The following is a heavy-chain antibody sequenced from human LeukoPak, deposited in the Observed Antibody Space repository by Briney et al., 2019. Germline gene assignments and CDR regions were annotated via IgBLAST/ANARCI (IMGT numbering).Heavy chain of an antibody. D-gene: IGHD3-10*02. CDR3: AELGITMIGGV. Sequence: PGGSLRLSCVASGFTFSNYWMHWVRQIPGKGLEWVSYISSSGSTIYYADSVKGRFTISRDNAKNSLYLQMNSLRAEDTAVYYCAELGITMIGGVWGKGTTVTISS. V-gene: IGHV3-48*04. CDR1: GFTFSNYW. J-gene: IGHJ6*04. CDR2: ISSSGSTI.